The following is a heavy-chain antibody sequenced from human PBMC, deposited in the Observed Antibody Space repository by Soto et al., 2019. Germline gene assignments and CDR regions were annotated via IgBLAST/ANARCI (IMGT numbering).Heavy chain of an antibody. Sequence: PGGSLRLSCAASGFTLSSYGVHWVRQAPGKGLEWVAVIWDDGNNRRYADSVRGRFTVSSDISKKTVYLQMDSLTVEDTAMYYCARDRELGRSSPYFDFWGQGTLVTVSS. J-gene: IGHJ4*02. CDR3: ARDRELGRSSPYFDF. D-gene: IGHD6-6*01. CDR1: GFTLSSYG. V-gene: IGHV3-33*01. CDR2: IWDDGNNR.